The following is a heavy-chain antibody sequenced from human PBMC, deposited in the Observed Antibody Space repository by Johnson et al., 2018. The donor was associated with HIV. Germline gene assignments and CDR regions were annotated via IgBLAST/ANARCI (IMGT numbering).Heavy chain of an antibody. J-gene: IGHJ3*01. CDR1: GFTFSSYA. D-gene: IGHD3-22*01. Sequence: VQLLESGGGLVQPGGSLRLSCAASGFTFSSYAMTWVRQAPGKGLDWVSTLSGSGCSTYDADSVKGRFTISRDNSRNTVYLQMNSLRVEDTAVYYCAKGCRWLLERTYAFDFWGQGTVVSVST. V-gene: IGHV3-23*01. CDR3: AKGCRWLLERTYAFDF. CDR2: LSGSGCST.